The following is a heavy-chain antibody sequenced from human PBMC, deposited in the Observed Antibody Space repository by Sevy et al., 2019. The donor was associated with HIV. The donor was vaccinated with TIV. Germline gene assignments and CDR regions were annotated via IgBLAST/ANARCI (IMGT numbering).Heavy chain of an antibody. V-gene: IGHV1-2*02. J-gene: IGHJ4*02. CDR2: INPNSGDT. Sequence: ASVKVSCKASGYTFTGYFMHWVRQAPGQGLEWMGWINPNSGDTNCAQKFQGRVTMTRDTSINTAYMELSRLRSDDTALYYCARDVGYCRGGSYHGYPQNVGPIDYWGQGSLVTVSS. CDR3: ARDVGYCRGGSYHGYPQNVGPIDY. D-gene: IGHD2-15*01. CDR1: GYTFTGYF.